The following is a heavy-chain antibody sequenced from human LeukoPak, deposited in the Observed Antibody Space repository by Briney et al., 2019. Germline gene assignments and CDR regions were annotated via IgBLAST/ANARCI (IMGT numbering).Heavy chain of an antibody. V-gene: IGHV3-74*01. CDR2: IKNAGIDT. D-gene: IGHD3-10*01. CDR1: GFMFSNYY. CDR3: ARGGYGHNMDV. Sequence: HPGGSLRLSCVGSGFMFSNYYMYWVRQAPGKGLVWVSRIKNAGIDTIYADSVKGRFTVSRDNAKNTVYLQMSSLRAEDTAVYYCARGGYGHNMDVWGEGTTVTVSS. J-gene: IGHJ6*03.